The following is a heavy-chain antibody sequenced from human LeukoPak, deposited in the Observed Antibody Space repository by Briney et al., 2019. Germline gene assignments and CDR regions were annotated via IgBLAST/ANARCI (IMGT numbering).Heavy chain of an antibody. V-gene: IGHV4-59*01. J-gene: IGHJ6*02. CDR3: ARGGNGYDKYYYYGMDV. CDR2: IYYSGST. D-gene: IGHD5-12*01. Sequence: SETLSLTRTVSGGSISSYYWSWIRQPPGKGLEWIGYIYYSGSTNCNPSLKSRVTISVDTSKNQFSLKLSSVTAADTAVYYCARGGNGYDKYYYYGMDVWGQGTTVTVSS. CDR1: GGSISSYY.